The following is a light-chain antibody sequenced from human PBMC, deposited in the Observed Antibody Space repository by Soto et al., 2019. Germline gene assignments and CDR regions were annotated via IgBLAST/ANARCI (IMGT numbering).Light chain of an antibody. J-gene: IGKJ2*03. CDR2: GAS. CDR1: QTVRTN. CDR3: QQYNNLPLYS. Sequence: ETVMTQSPATLSVSPGERATLSCRASQTVRTNLAWYQQKPGQAPRLLIYGASTRATGIPVRFSGSGSGTDLTLTISNLQSEDFALYYCQQYNNLPLYSFGQGTKLEIK. V-gene: IGKV3-15*01.